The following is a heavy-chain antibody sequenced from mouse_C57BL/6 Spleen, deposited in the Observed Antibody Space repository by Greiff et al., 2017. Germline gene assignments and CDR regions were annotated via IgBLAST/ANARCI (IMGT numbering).Heavy chain of an antibody. D-gene: IGHD2-12*01. Sequence: DVQLVESGGDLVKPGGSLKLSCAASGFTFSSYGMSWVSQTPDKRLGWVATISSGGSYPYYPDSVKGRFPISRDNAKTTLYLQMSSLKSEYTAMYYCARRDDQEAMDYWGQGTSVTVSS. J-gene: IGHJ4*01. CDR3: ARRDDQEAMDY. V-gene: IGHV5-6*01. CDR1: GFTFSSYG. CDR2: ISSGGSYP.